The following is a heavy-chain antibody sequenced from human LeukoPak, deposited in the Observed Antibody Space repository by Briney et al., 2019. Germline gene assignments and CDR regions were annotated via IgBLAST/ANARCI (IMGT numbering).Heavy chain of an antibody. Sequence: ASVKVSCKASGGTFSSYAISWVRQAPGQGLEWMGRIIPIFGIANYAQKFQGRVTITADKSTSTAYMELSSLRSEDTAVCYCARVTSEDDSSGYPRHPFDYWGQGTLVTVSS. CDR3: ARVTSEDDSSGYPRHPFDY. D-gene: IGHD3-22*01. V-gene: IGHV1-69*04. J-gene: IGHJ4*02. CDR2: IIPIFGIA. CDR1: GGTFSSYA.